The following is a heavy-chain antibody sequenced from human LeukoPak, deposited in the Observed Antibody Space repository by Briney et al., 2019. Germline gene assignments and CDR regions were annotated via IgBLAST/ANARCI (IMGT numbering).Heavy chain of an antibody. CDR2: INHSGST. Sequence: SETLSLNCAVYGGSFSGYYWSWIRQPPGKGLEWIGEINHSGSTNYNPSLKSRVTISVDTSKNQFSLKLSSVTAADTAVYYCARDYYYDSSGYGAFDIWGQGTMVTVSS. D-gene: IGHD3-22*01. V-gene: IGHV4-34*01. CDR3: ARDYYYDSSGYGAFDI. J-gene: IGHJ3*02. CDR1: GGSFSGYY.